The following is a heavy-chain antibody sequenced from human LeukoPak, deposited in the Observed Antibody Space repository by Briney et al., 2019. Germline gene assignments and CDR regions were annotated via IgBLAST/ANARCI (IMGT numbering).Heavy chain of an antibody. CDR1: EFTFFTYW. Sequence: GGSLRLSCAASEFTFFTYWMSWVRQAPGKGLEWVANIKQDGREKYYVDSVKGRFTISRDNAKNSLYLQMNSLRAEDTAVYYCARDGGSAWFLDYWGQGTLVTVSS. CDR3: ARDGGSAWFLDY. V-gene: IGHV3-7*01. J-gene: IGHJ4*02. D-gene: IGHD6-19*01. CDR2: IKQDGREK.